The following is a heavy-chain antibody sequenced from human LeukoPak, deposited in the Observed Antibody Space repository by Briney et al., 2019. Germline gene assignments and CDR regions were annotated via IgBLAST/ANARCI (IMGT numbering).Heavy chain of an antibody. V-gene: IGHV3-7*01. J-gene: IGHJ4*02. CDR2: IKQDGSET. D-gene: IGHD3-16*01. CDR1: GFTFSGHW. Sequence: GGSLRLSCAASGFTFSGHWMSWVRQALGKGLEWVANIKQDGSETYYVDSVKGRFTISRDNAKNSLYLQMNSLRAEDTAVYYCARLGGSHYFDYWGQGTLVTVSS. CDR3: ARLGGSHYFDY.